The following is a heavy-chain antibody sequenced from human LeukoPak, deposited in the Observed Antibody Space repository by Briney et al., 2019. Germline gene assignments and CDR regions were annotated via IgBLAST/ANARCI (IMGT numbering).Heavy chain of an antibody. J-gene: IGHJ4*02. V-gene: IGHV4-34*01. CDR2: INHSGST. D-gene: IGHD3-10*01. CDR1: GGSFSGYY. Sequence: SSETLSLTCAVYGGSFSGYYWSWIRQPPGKGLEWIGEINHSGSTNYNPSLKSRVTISVDTSKNQFSLKLSSVTAADTAVYYCARDALPYYYGSGSYYIFWGQGTLVTVSS. CDR3: ARDALPYYYGSGSYYIF.